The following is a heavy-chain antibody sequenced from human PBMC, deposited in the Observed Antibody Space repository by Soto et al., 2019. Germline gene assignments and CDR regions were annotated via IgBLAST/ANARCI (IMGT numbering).Heavy chain of an antibody. CDR2: ISYDGSNK. J-gene: IGHJ4*02. CDR3: ARGSTMIVVANGGY. CDR1: GFTFSSYA. D-gene: IGHD3-22*01. Sequence: GGSLRLSCAASGFTFSSYAMHWVRQAPGKGLEWVAVISYDGSNKYYADSVKGRFTISRDNSKNTLYLQMNSLRAEDTAVYYCARGSTMIVVANGGYWGQGTLVTVSS. V-gene: IGHV3-30-3*01.